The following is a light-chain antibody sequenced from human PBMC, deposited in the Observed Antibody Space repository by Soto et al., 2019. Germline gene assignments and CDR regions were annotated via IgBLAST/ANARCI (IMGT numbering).Light chain of an antibody. CDR3: QHRSDGPMYT. CDR1: RSIGTF. CDR2: DAS. J-gene: IGKJ2*01. V-gene: IGKV3-11*01. Sequence: EVVLTQSPATLSFSPGERATLSCRASRSIGTFLVWYQQKRGQAPRLLIYDASTRAAGIPARVSGSGSGTDFTLTISRLEPEDFAVYYCQHRSDGPMYTFGQGTNLEIK.